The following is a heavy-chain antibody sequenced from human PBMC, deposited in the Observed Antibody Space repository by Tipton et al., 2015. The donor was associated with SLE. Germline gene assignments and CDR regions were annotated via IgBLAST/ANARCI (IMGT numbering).Heavy chain of an antibody. CDR1: GGSISSFY. J-gene: IGHJ3*02. CDR3: AREGDYYDSSGYYYDAFDI. D-gene: IGHD3-22*01. CDR2: IFYSGST. Sequence: TLSLTCTVSGGSISSFYWSWIRQPPGEGLEWVGYIFYSGSTNYNPSLKSRVTISVDTSKNQFSLKLSSVTAADTAGYYCAREGDYYDSSGYYYDAFDIWSQGTMVTVSS. V-gene: IGHV4-59*01.